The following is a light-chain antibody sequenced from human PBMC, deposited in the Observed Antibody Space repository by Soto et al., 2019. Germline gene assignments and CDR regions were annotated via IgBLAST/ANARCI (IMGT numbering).Light chain of an antibody. Sequence: DIQMTQSPSSLSASVGDSVTITCRASQSIRSYLNWYQQKPGKAPKLLIDAASSLQSGVPSRFSGSGSGTDFTLTISSLQPEDFATYYCQQSYSTPPYTFGQGNKLEIK. CDR3: QQSYSTPPYT. J-gene: IGKJ2*01. V-gene: IGKV1-39*01. CDR2: AAS. CDR1: QSIRSY.